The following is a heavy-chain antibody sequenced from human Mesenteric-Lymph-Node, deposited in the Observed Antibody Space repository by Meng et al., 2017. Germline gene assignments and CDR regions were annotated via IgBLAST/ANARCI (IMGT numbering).Heavy chain of an antibody. CDR2: ISGSGGST. J-gene: IGHJ5*02. CDR1: GFTFSSYA. Sequence: GGSLRLSCAASGFTFSSYAMSWVRQAPGKGLEWVSAISGSGGSTYYANSVKGRFTISRDNSKNTLYLQMNSLRAEDTAVYYCAKDRRGYCSGGSCYPRWFDPWGQGTLVTVSS. D-gene: IGHD2-15*01. CDR3: AKDRRGYCSGGSCYPRWFDP. V-gene: IGHV3-23*01.